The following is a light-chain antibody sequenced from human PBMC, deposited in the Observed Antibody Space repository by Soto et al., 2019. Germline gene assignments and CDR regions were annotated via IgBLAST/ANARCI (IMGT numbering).Light chain of an antibody. CDR3: QQYYRFPWT. Sequence: IWVTQSPSSLAASTGDRVTITCRANQSINTYLDWYQQRQGQAPKLLIYGASTLQSGVPSRFSGSGSGTDFTLTISGLQSEDFATYFCQQYYRFPWTFGQGTKADIK. CDR1: QSINTY. V-gene: IGKV1-8*01. CDR2: GAS. J-gene: IGKJ1*01.